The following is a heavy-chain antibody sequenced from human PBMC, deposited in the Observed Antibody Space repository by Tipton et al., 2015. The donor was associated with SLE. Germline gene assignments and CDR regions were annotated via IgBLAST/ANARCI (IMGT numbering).Heavy chain of an antibody. CDR3: ARHSSSWSKYYFDY. Sequence: VQLVQSGGGVVQPGRSLRLSCAASGFTFSSYAMSWVRQAPGKGLEWVSAISGSGGSTYYADSVKGRFTISRDNAKNSLYLQMNSLRAEDTAVYYCARHSSSWSKYYFDYWGQGTLVTVSS. CDR1: GFTFSSYA. V-gene: IGHV3-23*04. J-gene: IGHJ4*02. CDR2: ISGSGGST. D-gene: IGHD6-13*01.